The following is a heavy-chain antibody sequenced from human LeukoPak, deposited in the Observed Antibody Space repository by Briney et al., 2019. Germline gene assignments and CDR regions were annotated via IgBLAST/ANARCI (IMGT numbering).Heavy chain of an antibody. V-gene: IGHV3-74*01. CDR2: INSDGSST. J-gene: IGHJ4*02. D-gene: IGHD2-2*01. Sequence: GGSLRLSCAASGFTFSSYWMHWVRQAPGKGLVWVSRINSDGSSTSYADSVKGRFTISRDNAKNTLYLQMNSLRAEDTAVYYCARGVVVVPAAGYYFDYWGQGTLVTVSS. CDR3: ARGVVVVPAAGYYFDY. CDR1: GFTFSSYW.